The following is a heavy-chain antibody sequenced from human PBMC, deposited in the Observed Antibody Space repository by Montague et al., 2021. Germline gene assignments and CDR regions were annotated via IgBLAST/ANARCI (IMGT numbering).Heavy chain of an antibody. V-gene: IGHV4-59*01. J-gene: IGHJ5*02. Sequence: SETLSLTCTISGGSIRSYYWNWIRQPPVKGLEWIGYIYYRGSTNYNPSLKSRVNISLDTSNYQFSLNLRSVTAADTAVYYCARALAARWWFDPWGQGTLVTVSS. CDR2: IYYRGST. CDR1: GGSIRSYY. D-gene: IGHD6-6*01. CDR3: ARALAARWWFDP.